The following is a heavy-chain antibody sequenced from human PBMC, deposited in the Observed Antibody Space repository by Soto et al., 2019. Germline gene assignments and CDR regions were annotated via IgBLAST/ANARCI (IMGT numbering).Heavy chain of an antibody. V-gene: IGHV3-23*01. Sequence: EVQLLDSGGGLVQPGGSLRLSCAASGFPLSTYGMPWVRQAPGKGLEWVSAITGTGGNTYYVDSVKGRFTSSRDNSKNMLYLQVNSLRVEDTAVYYCARIRGYWYGLDVWGQGTTVTVSS. CDR3: ARIRGYWYGLDV. J-gene: IGHJ6*02. CDR1: GFPLSTYG. CDR2: ITGTGGNT.